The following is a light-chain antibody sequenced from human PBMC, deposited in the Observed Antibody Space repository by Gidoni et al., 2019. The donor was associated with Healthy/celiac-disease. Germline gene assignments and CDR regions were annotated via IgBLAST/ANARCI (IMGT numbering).Light chain of an antibody. CDR1: NIGSKN. CDR3: QVWDSSTVV. Sequence: SSELPRLLSVSVALGQTASITCGGNNIGSKNVHWYQQKPGQAPVLVIYRDSNRPSGIPERFSGSNSGNTATLTISRAQAGDEADYYCQVWDSSTVVFGGGTKLTVL. V-gene: IGLV3-9*01. J-gene: IGLJ2*01. CDR2: RDS.